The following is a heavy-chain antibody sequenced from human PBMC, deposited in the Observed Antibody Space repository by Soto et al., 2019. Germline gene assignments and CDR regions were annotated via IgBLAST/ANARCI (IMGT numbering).Heavy chain of an antibody. CDR3: ARAVLPATAPFDY. V-gene: IGHV4-59*01. Sequence: PSETLSLTCIVSGGSISSYYWSWIRQPPGKGLEWIGYIYNGGSTNYNPSLKSRVTISVDTSKNQFSLKLSSVTAAGTAVYYCARAVLPATAPFDYWGQGTLVTVSS. CDR2: IYNGGST. J-gene: IGHJ4*02. CDR1: GGSISSYY. D-gene: IGHD2-2*01.